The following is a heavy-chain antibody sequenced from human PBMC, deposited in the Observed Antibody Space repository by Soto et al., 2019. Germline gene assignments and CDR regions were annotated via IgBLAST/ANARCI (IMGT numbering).Heavy chain of an antibody. J-gene: IGHJ6*02. CDR1: GGSISSGDYY. Sequence: SESLSLTCTVSGGSISSGDYYWSWIREPPGKGLEWIGYIYYSGSTYYNPSLKSRVTISVDTSKNQFSLKLSSVTAADTAVYYCARIDSSGYYGEYYYGMDVWGQGTTVTVSS. D-gene: IGHD3-22*01. V-gene: IGHV4-30-4*01. CDR2: IYYSGST. CDR3: ARIDSSGYYGEYYYGMDV.